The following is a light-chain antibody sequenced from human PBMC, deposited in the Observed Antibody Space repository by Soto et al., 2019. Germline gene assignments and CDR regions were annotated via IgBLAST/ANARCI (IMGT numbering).Light chain of an antibody. CDR2: GAS. V-gene: IGKV3-20*01. Sequence: EVVLMQSPDTLSLSPGERATLSCRASESISSHYIAWYQHKPGQAPMLLIFGASTKATGIPDRFSGSWSGTDFTRTISRLEPEDFAMYYCQNFGDSPFTFGPGTKVDIK. J-gene: IGKJ3*01. CDR3: QNFGDSPFT. CDR1: ESISSHY.